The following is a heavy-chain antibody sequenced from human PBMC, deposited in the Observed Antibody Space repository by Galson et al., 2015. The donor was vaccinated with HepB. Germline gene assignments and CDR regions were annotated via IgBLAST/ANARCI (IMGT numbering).Heavy chain of an antibody. CDR1: GFIFSSYS. D-gene: IGHD4-17*01. J-gene: IGHJ4*02. CDR3: ARVDYGDYGPLHY. V-gene: IGHV3-48*02. Sequence: SLRLSCAASGFIFSSYSMNWVRQAPGKGPEWVSYISSSSSTIYYADSVKGRFTISRDNAENSLYLQMNSLRDEDTAVYYCARVDYGDYGPLHYWGQGTLVTVSS. CDR2: ISSSSSTI.